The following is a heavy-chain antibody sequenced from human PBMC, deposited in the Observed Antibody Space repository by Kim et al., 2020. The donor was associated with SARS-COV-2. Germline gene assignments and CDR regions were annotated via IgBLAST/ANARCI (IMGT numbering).Heavy chain of an antibody. J-gene: IGHJ5*02. D-gene: IGHD3-10*01. Sequence: YSQKFQGRVTITRDTSASTAYMELSSLRSEDTAVYYCARGITMVLGVFDPWGQGTLVTVSS. V-gene: IGHV1-3*01. CDR3: ARGITMVLGVFDP.